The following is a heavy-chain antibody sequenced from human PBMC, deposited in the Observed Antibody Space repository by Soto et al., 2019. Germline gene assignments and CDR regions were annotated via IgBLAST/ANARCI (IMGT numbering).Heavy chain of an antibody. D-gene: IGHD3-3*01. CDR3: ATRITVFGLLIPPFDP. J-gene: IGHJ5*02. V-gene: IGHV4-34*02. Sequence: QVHLQQWGAGLLKPSETLSLTCAVYGGSVNGYYWNWIRQPPGKGLERIGQINHTGGTHYNPSLKSRVPMSVDTSKNQFSLRLSSVTAADTAIYYCATRITVFGLLIPPFDPWGQGTQVTVSS. CDR1: GGSVNGYY. CDR2: INHTGGT.